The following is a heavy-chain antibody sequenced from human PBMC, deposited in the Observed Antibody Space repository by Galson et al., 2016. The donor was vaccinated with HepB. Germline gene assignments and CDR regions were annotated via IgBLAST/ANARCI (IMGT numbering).Heavy chain of an antibody. Sequence: SGAEVKKPGESLKISCKGSGYSFATNWIAWVRQAPGKGLEWVGLIFPGDSDTRYSPSFQAQVTIPADKSISTAYLQWSSLKASDTAMYYCARHGLNWNDIGIAFDIWGQGTTVIVSS. D-gene: IGHD1-1*01. CDR1: GYSFATNW. CDR2: IFPGDSDT. J-gene: IGHJ3*02. CDR3: ARHGLNWNDIGIAFDI. V-gene: IGHV5-51*01.